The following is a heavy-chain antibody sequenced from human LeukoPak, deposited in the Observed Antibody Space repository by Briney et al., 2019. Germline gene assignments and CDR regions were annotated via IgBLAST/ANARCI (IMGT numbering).Heavy chain of an antibody. V-gene: IGHV3-64D*06. J-gene: IGHJ4*02. D-gene: IGHD1-26*01. Sequence: GGSLRLSCSASGFTFSSYAMHWVRQAPGKGLEYVSSITRNGGTTYYADSVKGRFTISRDSSKSTLYLQMSSLRAEDTAVYYCVKDLSGSSSFDDWGQGTLVTVSS. CDR2: ITRNGGTT. CDR3: VKDLSGSSSFDD. CDR1: GFTFSSYA.